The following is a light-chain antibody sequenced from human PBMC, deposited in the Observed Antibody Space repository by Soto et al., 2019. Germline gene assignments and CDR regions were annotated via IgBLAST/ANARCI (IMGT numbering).Light chain of an antibody. CDR2: DAS. CDR3: QQRSNRPPIT. CDR1: QSVSSSD. V-gene: IGKV3-11*01. J-gene: IGKJ5*01. Sequence: EVVLTQSPGTLSLSPGERATLSCRASQSVSSSDLAWYQQKPGQAPRLLIYDASNRAAGIPARFSGSGSGTDFTLTISSLEPEDFAVYYCQQRSNRPPITFGQGTRLEIK.